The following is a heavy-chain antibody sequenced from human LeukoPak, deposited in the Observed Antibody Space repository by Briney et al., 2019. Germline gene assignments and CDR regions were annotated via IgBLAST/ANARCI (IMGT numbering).Heavy chain of an antibody. Sequence: GGSLRLSCAASGSTFTSYAMSWVRQAPGKGLEWVSAISGSGGSTYCADSVKGRFTISRDNSKNTLYLQMNSLRAEDTAVYYCAKDLAFGVAHWGQGTLVTVSS. CDR1: GSTFTSYA. J-gene: IGHJ4*02. CDR2: ISGSGGST. V-gene: IGHV3-23*01. CDR3: AKDLAFGVAH. D-gene: IGHD2-15*01.